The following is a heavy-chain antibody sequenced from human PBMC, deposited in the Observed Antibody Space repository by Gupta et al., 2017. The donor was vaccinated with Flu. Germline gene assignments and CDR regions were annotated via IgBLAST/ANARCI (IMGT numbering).Heavy chain of an antibody. CDR2: INHSGST. CDR1: GGSFSGYY. V-gene: IGHV4-34*01. D-gene: IGHD6-19*01. Sequence: QVQLQQWGAGLLKPSETLSLTCAVYGGSFSGYYWSWIRQPPGKGLEWIGEINHSGSTNYNPSLKSRVTISVDTAKNQVSLKLSSVTAADTAVYYCARAVAGPTFDYWGQGTLVTVSS. CDR3: ARAVAGPTFDY. J-gene: IGHJ4*02.